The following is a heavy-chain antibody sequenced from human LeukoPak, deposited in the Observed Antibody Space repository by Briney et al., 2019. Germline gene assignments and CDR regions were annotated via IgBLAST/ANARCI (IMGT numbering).Heavy chain of an antibody. D-gene: IGHD1-26*01. CDR1: GFTFSSYS. J-gene: IGHJ4*02. CDR2: ISSSSSYI. Sequence: PGGSLRLSCAASGFTFSSYSMNWVRQAPGKGLEWVSSISSSSSYIYYADSVKGRFTISRDNAKNSLYLQMNSLRAEDTAVYYCARDPGIVGATGPIDYWGQGTLVTVSS. V-gene: IGHV3-21*01. CDR3: ARDPGIVGATGPIDY.